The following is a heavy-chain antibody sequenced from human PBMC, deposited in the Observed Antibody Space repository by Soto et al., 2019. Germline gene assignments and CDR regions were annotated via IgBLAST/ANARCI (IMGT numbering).Heavy chain of an antibody. Sequence: SETLSLTCAVYGGSFSGYYWSWIRQPPGKGLEWIGEINHSGSTNYNPSLKSRVTISVDTSKNQFSLKLSSVTAADTAVYYCARVAPSLGAHFDYWGHGTLVTVSS. CDR2: INHSGST. CDR3: ARVAPSLGAHFDY. V-gene: IGHV4-34*01. CDR1: GGSFSGYY. D-gene: IGHD1-26*01. J-gene: IGHJ4*01.